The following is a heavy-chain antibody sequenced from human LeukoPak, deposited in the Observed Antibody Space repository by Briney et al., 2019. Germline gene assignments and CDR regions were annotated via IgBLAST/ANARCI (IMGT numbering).Heavy chain of an antibody. D-gene: IGHD4-23*01. Sequence: SETLSLTCTVSGYSISSGYYWGWIRQPPGKGLEWIGSIYHSGSTYYNPSLKSRVTISVDTSKNQFSLKLSSVTAADTAVYYCARLSGNFVPAVINYWGQGTLVTVSS. J-gene: IGHJ4*02. CDR1: GYSISSGYY. V-gene: IGHV4-38-2*02. CDR2: IYHSGST. CDR3: ARLSGNFVPAVINY.